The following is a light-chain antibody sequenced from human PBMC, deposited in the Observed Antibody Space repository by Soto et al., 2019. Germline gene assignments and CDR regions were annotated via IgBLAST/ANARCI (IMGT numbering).Light chain of an antibody. Sequence: SALTQPPSVSGAPGQRVTISCTGSSSNIGAGYDVHWYQQLPGTAPKLLIYGNSNRPSGVPDRFSGSKSGTSAPLAITGLQAEDEADYYCQSYDSSLSGSGVFGTGTKVTVL. CDR3: QSYDSSLSGSGV. V-gene: IGLV1-40*01. CDR1: SSNIGAGYD. J-gene: IGLJ1*01. CDR2: GNS.